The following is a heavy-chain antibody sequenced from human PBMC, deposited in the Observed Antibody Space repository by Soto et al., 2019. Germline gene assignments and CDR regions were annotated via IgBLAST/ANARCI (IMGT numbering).Heavy chain of an antibody. J-gene: IGHJ4*03. CDR3: ARGGDYYNNSCYFHF. CDR2: IYYSGST. D-gene: IGHD3-22*01. Sequence: SETLSLTCTVSGGSISSGHYYWSWIRQPPGKGLEWIGYIYYSGSTYYNPSLKSRDTISVDTSNNQFSLKLSSVTAADTAVYYCARGGDYYNNSCYFHFWGQGTLVTVSS. CDR1: GGSISSGHYY. V-gene: IGHV4-30-4*01.